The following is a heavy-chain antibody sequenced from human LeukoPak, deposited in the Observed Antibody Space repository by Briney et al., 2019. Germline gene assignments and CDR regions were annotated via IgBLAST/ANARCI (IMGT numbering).Heavy chain of an antibody. CDR2: VYYSGST. CDR1: GGSISSSTYY. Sequence: SETLSLTCAVSGGSISSSTYYWGWLRQPPGKGLEWIGSVYYSGSTYSNPSLKSRVTISVDTSKNQFSLKLSSVTAADSAVYYCASCSYHYYFMDVWGKGTTVTVSS. D-gene: IGHD3-10*02. CDR3: ASCSYHYYFMDV. J-gene: IGHJ6*03. V-gene: IGHV4-39*07.